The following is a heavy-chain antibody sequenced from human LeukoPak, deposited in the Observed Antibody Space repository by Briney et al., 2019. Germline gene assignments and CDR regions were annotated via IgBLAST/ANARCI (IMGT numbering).Heavy chain of an antibody. J-gene: IGHJ4*02. CDR1: GYTFTNSY. D-gene: IGHD3-3*01. CDR3: ASWSATPY. CDR2: INPDGGNT. Sequence: ASVKVSCKASGYTFTNSYIHWVRQAPGQVLEWMGLINPDGGNTNYAQNFQGRVTLTRDTSTSTVYMELSSLRSEDTAVYYCASWSATPYWGQGTLVTVSS. V-gene: IGHV1-46*01.